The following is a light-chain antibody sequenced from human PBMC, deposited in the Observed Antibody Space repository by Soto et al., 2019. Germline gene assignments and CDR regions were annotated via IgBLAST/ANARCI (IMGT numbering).Light chain of an antibody. Sequence: EIVLTQSPGTLSLSPGERATLSCRASQSVSSSYLAWYQQKPGQAPRPLIYGASSRATGIPDRFSGSGSGTDFTFTIGRLEPEDFAVYYCQQYGSPLTFGQGTRLEIK. CDR2: GAS. J-gene: IGKJ5*01. CDR3: QQYGSPLT. V-gene: IGKV3-20*01. CDR1: QSVSSSY.